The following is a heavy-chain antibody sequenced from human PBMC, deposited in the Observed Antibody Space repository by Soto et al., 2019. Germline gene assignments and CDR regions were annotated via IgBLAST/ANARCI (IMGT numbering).Heavy chain of an antibody. V-gene: IGHV1-18*01. J-gene: IGHJ4*02. Sequence: ASVKVSCKTSGYIFTSFGISWVRQAPGQGLEWVGWITTDKGKTNYAQKFQGRVTMTTDTSTSTAYMELRSLRSDDTAVYYCATRSPAFDYWGQGTLVTVSS. CDR3: ATRSPAFDY. CDR1: GYIFTSFG. CDR2: ITTDKGKT.